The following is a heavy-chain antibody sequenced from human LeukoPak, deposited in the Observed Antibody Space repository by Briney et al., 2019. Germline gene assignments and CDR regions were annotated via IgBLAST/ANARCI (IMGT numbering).Heavy chain of an antibody. CDR3: ARVGIAVTLLWFGELSFDY. D-gene: IGHD3-10*01. Sequence: ASVKVSCKASGYTFTSYYIHWVRQAPGQGLEWMGWINPNSGGTNYAQKFQGRVTMTRDTSISTAYMELSRLRSDDTAVYYCARVGIAVTLLWFGELSFDYWGQGTLVTVSS. CDR2: INPNSGGT. V-gene: IGHV1-2*02. J-gene: IGHJ4*02. CDR1: GYTFTSYY.